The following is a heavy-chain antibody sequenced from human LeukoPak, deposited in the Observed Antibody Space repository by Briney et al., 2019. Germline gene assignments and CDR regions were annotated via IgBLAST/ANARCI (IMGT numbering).Heavy chain of an antibody. CDR2: ISWDSGSQ. CDR3: VKDMGFDLLKDAFHI. CDR1: GLSLEDFA. D-gene: IGHD3-9*01. J-gene: IGHJ3*02. V-gene: IGHV3-9*01. Sequence: PGRSLRLSCVGSGLSLEDFARHWVRQVPGKGPEWVSSISWDSGSQAYTDSVKGRFTISRDNDKNSLYLQMDSLRPEDTAFYYCVKDMGFDLLKDAFHIWGQGTLVTVSS.